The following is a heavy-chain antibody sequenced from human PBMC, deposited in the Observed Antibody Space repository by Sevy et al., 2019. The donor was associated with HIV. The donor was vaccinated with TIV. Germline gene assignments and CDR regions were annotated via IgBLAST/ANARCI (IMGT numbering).Heavy chain of an antibody. V-gene: IGHV3-23*01. CDR3: VKGYCSGGSCPRDYYYYGMDV. D-gene: IGHD2-15*01. CDR2: ISASGRNT. J-gene: IGHJ6*02. CDR1: GFTFSSYA. Sequence: GGSLRLSCAASGFTFSSYAMNWVRQAPGKGLEWVSSISASGRNTYYADSVEGRFTISRDNSKNTLYLQMNSLRGDDTAVYYCVKGYCSGGSCPRDYYYYGMDVWGQGTTVTVSS.